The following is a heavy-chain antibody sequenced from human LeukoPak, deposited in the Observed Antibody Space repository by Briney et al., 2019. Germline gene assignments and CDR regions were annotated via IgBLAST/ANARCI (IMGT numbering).Heavy chain of an antibody. CDR1: GGTFSSYA. V-gene: IGHV1-69*05. D-gene: IGHD3-3*01. Sequence: SVKVSCKASGGTFSSYAISWVRQAPGQGLEWMGRIIPIFGTANYAQKFQGRVTITTDESTSTAYMELSSLRSEDTTVYYCASGVFGGDYFDYWGQGTLVAVSS. CDR3: ASGVFGGDYFDY. CDR2: IIPIFGTA. J-gene: IGHJ4*02.